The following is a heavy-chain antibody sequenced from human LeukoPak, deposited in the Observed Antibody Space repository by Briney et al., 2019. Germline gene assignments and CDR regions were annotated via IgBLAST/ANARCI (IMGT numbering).Heavy chain of an antibody. CDR2: VHYSGST. J-gene: IGHJ4*02. CDR1: GGSISSFY. CDR3: ARGLGGVGYFDY. Sequence: SETLSLTCTVSGGSISSFYWSWIRQPPGKGLECIGYVHYSGSTNYNPSLKSRVTISVDTSKNQFSLKLSSVTAADTTVYYCARGLGGVGYFDYWGQGTLVTVSS. V-gene: IGHV4-59*01. D-gene: IGHD3-16*01.